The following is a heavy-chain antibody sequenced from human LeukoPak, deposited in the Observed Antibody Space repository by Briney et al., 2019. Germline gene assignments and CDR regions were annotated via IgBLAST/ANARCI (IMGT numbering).Heavy chain of an antibody. Sequence: SETLSLTCTVSGGSISSSSYYWGWIPPPPGKGLEWIGSIYYSGSTYYNPSLRSRVTISVDTSKNQFSLKLSSVTAAATAVYYCARASYYDSSGPGGMGEYYFDYWGQGTLVTVSS. J-gene: IGHJ4*02. CDR1: GGSISSSSYY. D-gene: IGHD3-22*01. CDR2: IYYSGST. CDR3: ARASYYDSSGPGGMGEYYFDY. V-gene: IGHV4-39*07.